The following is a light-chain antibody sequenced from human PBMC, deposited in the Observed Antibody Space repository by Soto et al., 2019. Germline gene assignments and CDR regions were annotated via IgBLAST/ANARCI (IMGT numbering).Light chain of an antibody. CDR3: CSYRSGTSV. CDR1: STDVSGRNY. CDR2: EVT. Sequence: QSVLTQPASVSGSPGQSITISCTGTSTDVSGRNYVSWYQQHPGKAPKVIIYEVTNRPSGISHRFSGSKSGNTASLTISGLQAEDEADYYCCSYRSGTSVFGTGTKVTV. J-gene: IGLJ1*01. V-gene: IGLV2-14*01.